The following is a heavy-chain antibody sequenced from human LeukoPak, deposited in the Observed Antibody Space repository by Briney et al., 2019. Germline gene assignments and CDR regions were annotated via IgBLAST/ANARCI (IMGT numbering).Heavy chain of an antibody. CDR3: AQGGRYFDWLSSYGMDV. V-gene: IGHV3-30*18. CDR1: GFTFSSYG. D-gene: IGHD3-9*01. J-gene: IGHJ6*02. CDR2: ISYDGSNK. Sequence: GGSLRLSCAASGFTFSSYGMHWVRQAPGKGLEWVAVISYDGSNKYYADSVKGRFTISRDNSKNTLYLQMNSPRAEDTAVYYCAQGGRYFDWLSSYGMDVWGQGTTVTVSS.